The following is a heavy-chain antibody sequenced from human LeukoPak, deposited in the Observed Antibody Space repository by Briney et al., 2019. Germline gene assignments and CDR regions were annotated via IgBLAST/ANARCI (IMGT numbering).Heavy chain of an antibody. V-gene: IGHV4-4*07. D-gene: IGHD3-10*01. CDR1: GGSISSYY. CDR3: ATDPFPERTYYYGSGSH. J-gene: IGHJ4*02. Sequence: PSETLSLTCTVSGGSISSYYWSWIRQPAGKGLEWIGRIYTSGSTNYNPSLKSRVTISVDTSKNQFSLKLSSVTAADTAVYYCATDPFPERTYYYGSGSHWGQGTLVTVSS. CDR2: IYTSGST.